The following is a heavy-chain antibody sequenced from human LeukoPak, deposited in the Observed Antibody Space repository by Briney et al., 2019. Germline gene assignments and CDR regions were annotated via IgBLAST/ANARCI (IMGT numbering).Heavy chain of an antibody. Sequence: SGPTLVYPPQTLTLTCTFSGFSLSTRGMCVSWIRQPPGKALEWLGLIDWDDDKYYSTALKTRLTISKDPSKNQVVLTMTNMDPVDTATYYCARIRPNYYHSSGFFDYWGQGTLVTVSS. J-gene: IGHJ4*02. CDR1: GFSLSTRGMC. CDR2: IDWDDDK. V-gene: IGHV2-70*01. CDR3: ARIRPNYYHSSGFFDY. D-gene: IGHD3-22*01.